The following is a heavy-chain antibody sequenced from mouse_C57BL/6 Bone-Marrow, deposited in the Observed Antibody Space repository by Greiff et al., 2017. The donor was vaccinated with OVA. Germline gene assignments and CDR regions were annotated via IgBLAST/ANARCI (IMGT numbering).Heavy chain of an antibody. Sequence: QVQLQQSGPELVKPGASVKISCKASGYSFTSYYIHWVKQRPGQGLEWIGWIYPGSGNTKYNEKFKGKATLTADTSSSTAYMQLSSLTSEDSAVYYCARSTGVPHFDYWGQGTTLTVSS. CDR3: ARSTGVPHFDY. V-gene: IGHV1-66*01. CDR2: IYPGSGNT. J-gene: IGHJ2*01. CDR1: GYSFTSYY.